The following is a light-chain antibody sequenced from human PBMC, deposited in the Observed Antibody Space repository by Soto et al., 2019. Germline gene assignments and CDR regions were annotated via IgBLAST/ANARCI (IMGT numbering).Light chain of an antibody. V-gene: IGKV4-1*01. CDR3: QQYYSAPHT. CDR2: WAS. Sequence: DIVMTQSPDSLAVSLGERATINCKSSQSVLYSSNNKNYLAWYQQQPGQPPKLLIYWASTRESGVPDRVSGSGSGTDFTLTISSLQAEDVAVYYCQQYYSAPHTFGRGTKLEIK. CDR1: QSVLYSSNNKNY. J-gene: IGKJ2*01.